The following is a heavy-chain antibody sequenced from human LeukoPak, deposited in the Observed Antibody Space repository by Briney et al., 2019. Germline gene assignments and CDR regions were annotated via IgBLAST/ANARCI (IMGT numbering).Heavy chain of an antibody. V-gene: IGHV4-34*01. D-gene: IGHD2-2*02. CDR1: GGSFSGYY. Sequence: SETLSLTCAVYGGSFSGYYWSWIRQPPGKGLEWIGEISHSGSTNYNPSLKSRVTISVDTSKNQFSLKLSSVTAADTAVYYCARGAVIPIVVVPAAIRYFDYWGQGTLVTVSS. J-gene: IGHJ4*02. CDR3: ARGAVIPIVVVPAAIRYFDY. CDR2: ISHSGST.